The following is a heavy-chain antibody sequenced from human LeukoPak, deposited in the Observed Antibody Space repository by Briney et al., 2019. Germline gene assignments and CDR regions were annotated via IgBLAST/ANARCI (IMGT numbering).Heavy chain of an antibody. V-gene: IGHV4-59*01. CDR3: ARGGSGYDPFDY. Sequence: PSETLSLTCTVSGGSISSYYWSWIRQPPGKGLEWIGYIYYSGSTNYNPSLKSRVTISVDTSKNQFSLKLSSVTAADTAVYYCARGGSGYDPFDYWGQGTLVTVSS. J-gene: IGHJ4*02. D-gene: IGHD5-12*01. CDR1: GGSISSYY. CDR2: IYYSGST.